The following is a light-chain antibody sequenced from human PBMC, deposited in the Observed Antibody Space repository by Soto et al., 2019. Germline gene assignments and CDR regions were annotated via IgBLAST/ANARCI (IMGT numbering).Light chain of an antibody. CDR1: SSDVGAYNY. V-gene: IGLV2-8*01. J-gene: IGLJ2*01. CDR3: SSLADGHVI. CDR2: EVT. Sequence: QSALTQAPSASGSPGQSVTISCTGTSSDVGAYNYVSWYQHHPGKVPKLIIDEVTQRPSGVPDRFSGSKSGNTASLTVSGLQADDEADYYCSSLADGHVIFGGGTKLTVL.